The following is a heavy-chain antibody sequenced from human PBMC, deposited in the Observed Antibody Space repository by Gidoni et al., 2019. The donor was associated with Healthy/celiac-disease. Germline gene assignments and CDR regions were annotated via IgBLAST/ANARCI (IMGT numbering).Heavy chain of an antibody. V-gene: IGHV4-34*01. J-gene: IGHJ4*02. Sequence: QVQLQQWGAGLLKPSETLSLTCVVYGGSFSGYYWSWIRQPPGKGLEWIGEINHSGNTNYNPSLKSRVTISVDTSKNQFSLKLSSVTAADTAVYYCARGSPGGVVMVYANWGQGTLVTVSS. CDR3: ARGSPGGVVMVYAN. CDR2: INHSGNT. D-gene: IGHD2-8*01. CDR1: GGSFSGYY.